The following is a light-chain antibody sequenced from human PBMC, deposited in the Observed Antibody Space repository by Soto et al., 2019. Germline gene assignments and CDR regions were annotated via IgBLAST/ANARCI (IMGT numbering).Light chain of an antibody. CDR3: QQYGSSPWYT. CDR1: QSVSSSN. Sequence: EIVLTQSPGTLSLSPGERATLSCRASQSVSSSNLAWYQQKFGQAPRLLIYGASSRATGIPDRFSGSGSGTDFTLTISRLEPEDFAVYYCQQYGSSPWYTFGQGTKLEIK. J-gene: IGKJ2*01. CDR2: GAS. V-gene: IGKV3-20*01.